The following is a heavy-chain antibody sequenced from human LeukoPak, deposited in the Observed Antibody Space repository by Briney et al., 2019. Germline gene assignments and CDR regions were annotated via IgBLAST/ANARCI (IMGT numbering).Heavy chain of an antibody. D-gene: IGHD5-12*01. J-gene: IGHJ4*02. CDR1: GFTLSSYA. Sequence: GGSLRLSCAASGFTLSSYAMSWVRQAPGKGLEWVSAISGSGGSTYYADSVKGRFTISRDNSKNTLYLQMNSLRAEDTAVYYCAKVGSSSGYDFRFDYWGQGTLVTVSS. V-gene: IGHV3-23*01. CDR3: AKVGSSSGYDFRFDY. CDR2: ISGSGGST.